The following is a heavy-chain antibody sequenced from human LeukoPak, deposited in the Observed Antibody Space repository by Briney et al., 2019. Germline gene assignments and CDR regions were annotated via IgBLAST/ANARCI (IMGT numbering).Heavy chain of an antibody. V-gene: IGHV3-48*02. CDR2: ISDSGFSI. Sequence: PGGSLRLSCAASGFTFSSYSMNWVRQAPGKGLEWVSYISDSGFSIYHADSVKGRFTISRDNAKNSMSLQMNSLRDEDTAVYYCARDRYGPLDYWGQGTLVTVSS. J-gene: IGHJ4*02. CDR3: ARDRYGPLDY. D-gene: IGHD3-16*02. CDR1: GFTFSSYS.